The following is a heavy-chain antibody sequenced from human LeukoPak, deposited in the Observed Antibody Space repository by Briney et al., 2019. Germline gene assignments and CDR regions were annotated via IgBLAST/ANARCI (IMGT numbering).Heavy chain of an antibody. CDR2: IYTSGST. J-gene: IGHJ4*02. CDR3: ARERSSGPGPFDY. V-gene: IGHV4-61*02. D-gene: IGHD6-19*01. CDR1: GGSISSGSYY. Sequence: SQTLSLTCTVSGGSISSGSYYWSWIRQPAGKGLEWIGRIYTSGSTNYNPSLKSRVTISVDTSKNQFSLKLSSVTAADTAVYYCARERSSGPGPFDYWGQGTLVTVSS.